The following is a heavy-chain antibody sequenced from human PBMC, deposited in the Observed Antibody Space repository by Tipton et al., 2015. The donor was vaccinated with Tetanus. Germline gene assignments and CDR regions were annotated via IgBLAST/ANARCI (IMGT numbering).Heavy chain of an antibody. CDR3: AKEPPYGVVTYYFDY. D-gene: IGHD2-21*02. CDR1: GFTFSSFA. V-gene: IGHV3-23*01. J-gene: IGHJ4*02. CDR2: ISDSGGTT. Sequence: SLRLSCAASGFTFSSFAMSWVRQAPGKGLEWDSSISDSGGTTYYAGSVKGRFTLSRDNSKYTLFLHMDPLRAEDTAVYYCAKEPPYGVVTYYFDYWGQGTLVTVSS.